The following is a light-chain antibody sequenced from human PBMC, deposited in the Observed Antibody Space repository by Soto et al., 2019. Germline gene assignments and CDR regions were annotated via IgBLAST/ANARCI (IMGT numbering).Light chain of an antibody. V-gene: IGLV4-69*01. Sequence: QPVLTQSPSASASPGASVKLTCTLGSGHSDYAIAWHQQQPEKGPRYLMKVTSDGSHTKGDGIPDRFSGSSSGADRYLTISSLRSDDEADYYCQAWGTGGVFGGGTKVTVL. CDR1: SGHSDYA. CDR2: VTSDGSH. CDR3: QAWGTGGV. J-gene: IGLJ3*02.